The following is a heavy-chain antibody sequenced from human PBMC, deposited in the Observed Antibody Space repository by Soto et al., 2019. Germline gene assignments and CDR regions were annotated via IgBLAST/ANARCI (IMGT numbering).Heavy chain of an antibody. CDR2: IYYSGST. Sequence: SETLSLTCTVSDGSFSSSYWSWIRQPPGKGLEWIGHIYYSGSTNYNPSLKSRVTISVDTSKNQFSLKLTSVTAADTAVYYCAIHGYSYGWIYYFDYWGQGTLVTVSS. V-gene: IGHV4-59*08. D-gene: IGHD5-18*01. CDR3: AIHGYSYGWIYYFDY. J-gene: IGHJ4*02. CDR1: DGSFSSSY.